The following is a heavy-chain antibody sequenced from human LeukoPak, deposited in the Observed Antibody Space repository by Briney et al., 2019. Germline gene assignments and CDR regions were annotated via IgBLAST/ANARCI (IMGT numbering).Heavy chain of an antibody. CDR2: ISYDGSNK. CDR1: GFTFSSYA. Sequence: GGSLRLSCAASGFTFSSYAMHRVRQAPGKGLEWVAVISYDGSNKYYADSVKGRFTIPRDNSKNTLYLQMNSLRAEDTAVYYCARDPGVLRFLEWSDAFDIWGQGTMVTVSS. V-gene: IGHV3-30-3*01. J-gene: IGHJ3*02. D-gene: IGHD3-3*01. CDR3: ARDPGVLRFLEWSDAFDI.